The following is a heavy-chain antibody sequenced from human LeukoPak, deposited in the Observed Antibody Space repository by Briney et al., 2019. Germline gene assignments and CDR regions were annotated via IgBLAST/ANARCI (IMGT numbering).Heavy chain of an antibody. CDR2: ISGRGGST. CDR3: AKGQVGYCSGGSCFGFDY. J-gene: IGHJ4*02. V-gene: IGHV3-23*01. D-gene: IGHD2-15*01. Sequence: QTGGSLRLSCAASRFTFSSYAMSWVRQAPGKGLEWVSSISGRGGSTDYADSVKGRFIISRDNSKNTLYLQMNSLRAEDTAVYYCAKGQVGYCSGGSCFGFDYWGQGTLVTVSS. CDR1: RFTFSSYA.